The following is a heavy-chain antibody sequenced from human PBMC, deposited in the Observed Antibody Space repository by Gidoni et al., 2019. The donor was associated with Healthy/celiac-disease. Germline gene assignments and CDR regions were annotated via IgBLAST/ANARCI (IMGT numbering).Heavy chain of an antibody. CDR1: GLTFSSYA. CDR2: ISYDGSNK. J-gene: IGHJ6*02. CDR3: ASWGSTLAGGYGMDI. V-gene: IGHV3-30-3*01. Sequence: QVPLVESGGGVVQRGRALRLSCAASGLTFSSYAMHWVRQAPGKGLEWVAVISYDGSNKYYADSVKGRFTISRDNSKNTLYLQMNSLRAEDTAVYYCASWGSTLAGGYGMDIWGQGTTVTVSS. D-gene: IGHD3-16*01.